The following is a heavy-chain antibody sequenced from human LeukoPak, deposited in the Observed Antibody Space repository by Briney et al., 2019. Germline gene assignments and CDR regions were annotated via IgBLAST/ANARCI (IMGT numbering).Heavy chain of an antibody. D-gene: IGHD1-1*01. CDR1: GFSFSAYW. Sequence: GRSLRLSCAASGFSFSAYWMSWVRQAPGKGLEWVANIKVDGTEKYYVDSVKGRFTISRDNAKNSLSLQMSGLRAEDTAVYYCARDWNGSGTAFDHWGQGTLVTVSS. CDR2: IKVDGTEK. V-gene: IGHV3-7*05. CDR3: ARDWNGSGTAFDH. J-gene: IGHJ4*02.